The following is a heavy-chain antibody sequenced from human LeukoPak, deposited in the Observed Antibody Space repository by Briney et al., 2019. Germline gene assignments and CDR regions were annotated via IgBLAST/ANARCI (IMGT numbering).Heavy chain of an antibody. CDR1: GFTFSSYA. CDR2: ISGSGGST. Sequence: PGRSLRLSCAAPGFTFSSYAMSWVRQAPGKGLEWVSAISGSGGSTYYADSVKGRFTISRDNSKNTLYLQMNSLRAEDTAVYYCARGSSWYAPFFDYWGQGTLVTVSS. D-gene: IGHD6-13*01. V-gene: IGHV3-23*01. CDR3: ARGSSWYAPFFDY. J-gene: IGHJ4*02.